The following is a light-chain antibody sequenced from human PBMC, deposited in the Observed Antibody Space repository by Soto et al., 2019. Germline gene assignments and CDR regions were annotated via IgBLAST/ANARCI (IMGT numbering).Light chain of an antibody. V-gene: IGLV2-11*01. J-gene: IGLJ2*01. Sequence: QSALTQPRSVSASPGQSVTISCTGTISDVGTYNYVSWYQQYPGKVPKLIISDVSKRPSGVPDRFSGSKSGNTASLTISGLQDEDEADYYCCSYTGTYTLIFGGGTKLTVL. CDR2: DVS. CDR3: CSYTGTYTLI. CDR1: ISDVGTYNY.